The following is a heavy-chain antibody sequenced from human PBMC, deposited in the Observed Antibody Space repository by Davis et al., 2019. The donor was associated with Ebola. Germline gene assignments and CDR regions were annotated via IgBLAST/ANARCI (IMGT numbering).Heavy chain of an antibody. CDR2: TYYRSKWYS. J-gene: IGHJ4*02. Sequence: SQTLSLTCAISGDSVSSNSAAWNWIRQSPSRGLEWLGRTYYRSKWYSDYAVSVQSRITINADTSKNQFSLHLNSVTPEDTAVYYCARHQNVWYYFDHRGQGTLVTVSS. V-gene: IGHV6-1*01. CDR3: ARHQNVWYYFDH. D-gene: IGHD2-8*02. CDR1: GDSVSSNSAA.